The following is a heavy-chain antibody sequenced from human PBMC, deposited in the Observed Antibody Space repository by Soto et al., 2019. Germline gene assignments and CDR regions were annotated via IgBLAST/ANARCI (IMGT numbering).Heavy chain of an antibody. J-gene: IGHJ5*02. CDR3: ARGLRKKLDPVWFEP. CDR2: IYHSGST. Sequence: SANLSLTCAFSGGSISSGGYSWSWIRQPPGKGLEWIGYIYHSGSTYYNPSLKSRVTISVDRSKNQFSLKLSSVTAADTAVYYCARGLRKKLDPVWFEPRGQGTVVTVAS. CDR1: GGSISSGGYS. D-gene: IGHD6-6*01. V-gene: IGHV4-30-2*01.